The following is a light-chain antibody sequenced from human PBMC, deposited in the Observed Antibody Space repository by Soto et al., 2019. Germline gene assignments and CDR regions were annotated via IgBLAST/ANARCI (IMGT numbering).Light chain of an antibody. J-gene: IGKJ2*01. V-gene: IGKV1-9*01. Sequence: DIQLTQSPSFLSASVGDRVTITCRASQGISSYLAWYQQKPGKAPKLLIYAASTLQSGVPSRFSGSGSGTDFSLTISSLQPEDFATYYCQQLNGYPPYTFGQRTKLEIK. CDR2: AAS. CDR1: QGISSY. CDR3: QQLNGYPPYT.